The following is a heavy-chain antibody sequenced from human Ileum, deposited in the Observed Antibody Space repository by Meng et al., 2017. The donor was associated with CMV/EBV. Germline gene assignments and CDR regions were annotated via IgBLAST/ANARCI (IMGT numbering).Heavy chain of an antibody. CDR2: ISDSGDRT. J-gene: IGHJ4*02. V-gene: IGHV3-23*01. Sequence: GESLKISCAVSGLTFRSYAMSWVRQAPGKGLEWVSAISDSGDRTFYSDSVKGRFTISRDNSKNTLYLQMNSLRAEDTAVYYCVCEFWSSYDCWGQGTLVTVSS. CDR3: VCEFWSSYDC. CDR1: GLTFRSYA. D-gene: IGHD3-3*01.